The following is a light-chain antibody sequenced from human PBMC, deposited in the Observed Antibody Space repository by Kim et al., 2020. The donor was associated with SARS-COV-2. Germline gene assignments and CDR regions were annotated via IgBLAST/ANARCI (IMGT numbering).Light chain of an antibody. CDR2: SAS. Sequence: SVSPGDRATLFCRASQSVGYSVAWYQHKSGQAPRLVIFSASTRASGIPARFSGSGSGTEFTLAISSLQSEDLASYYCQQYRDSVTFGQGTRLEIK. CDR3: QQYRDSVT. CDR1: QSVGYS. V-gene: IGKV3-15*01. J-gene: IGKJ5*01.